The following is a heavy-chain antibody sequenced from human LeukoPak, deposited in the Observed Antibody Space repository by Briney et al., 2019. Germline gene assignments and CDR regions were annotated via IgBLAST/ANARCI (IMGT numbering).Heavy chain of an antibody. D-gene: IGHD2-2*01. J-gene: IGHJ4*02. Sequence: SETLSLTCTVSGGSISSGDYYWSWIRQPPGKGLEWIGYIYYSGNTNYNPSLKSRVTISVDTSKNQFSLKVNSVTAADTAVYYCARDDAAFDYWGQGTLVTVSS. CDR3: ARDDAAFDY. CDR1: GGSISSGDYY. V-gene: IGHV4-61*08. CDR2: IYYSGNT.